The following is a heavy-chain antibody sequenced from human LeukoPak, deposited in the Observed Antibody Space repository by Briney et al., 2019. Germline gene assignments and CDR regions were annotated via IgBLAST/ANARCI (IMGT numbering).Heavy chain of an antibody. CDR3: ARGQYYYDSSVNYYYYGMDV. Sequence: ASVKVSCKASGYTFTSYDINWVRQATGQGLEWMGWMNPNSGNTGYAQKFQGRVTMTRNTSISTAYMELSSLRSEDTAVYYCARGQYYYDSSVNYYYYGMDVWGQGTTVTVSS. V-gene: IGHV1-8*01. D-gene: IGHD3-22*01. J-gene: IGHJ6*02. CDR1: GYTFTSYD. CDR2: MNPNSGNT.